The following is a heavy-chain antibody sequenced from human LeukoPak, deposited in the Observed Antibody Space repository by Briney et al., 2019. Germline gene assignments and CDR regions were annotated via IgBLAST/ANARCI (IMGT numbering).Heavy chain of an antibody. D-gene: IGHD3-16*01. CDR3: ARATFGYFDY. CDR1: GGSINSYY. J-gene: IGHJ4*02. CDR2: IYYSGST. V-gene: IGHV4-31*03. Sequence: PSETLSLTCTVSGGSINSYYWNWIRQHPGKGLEWIGYIYYSGSTYYNPSLKSRVTIPVDTSKNQFSLKLSSVTAADTAVYYCARATFGYFDYWGQGTLVTVSS.